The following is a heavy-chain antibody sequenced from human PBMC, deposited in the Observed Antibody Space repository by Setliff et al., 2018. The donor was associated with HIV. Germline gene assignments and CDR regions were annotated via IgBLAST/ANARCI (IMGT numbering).Heavy chain of an antibody. Sequence: ASVKVSCKAAGYSFSSYGIAWVRQAPGQGLEWMGWISAYNGDTRYAQTLQDRVTMTTDTSTSTAYMEVRSLRSEDTAVYFCARYVPADASFDYWGPVNLVTVSS. V-gene: IGHV1-18*04. CDR3: ARYVPADASFDY. CDR2: ISAYNGDT. D-gene: IGHD2-2*01. CDR1: GYSFSSYG. J-gene: IGHJ4*02.